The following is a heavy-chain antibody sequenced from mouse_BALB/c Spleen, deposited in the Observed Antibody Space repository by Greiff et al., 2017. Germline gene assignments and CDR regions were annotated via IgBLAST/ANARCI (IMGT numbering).Heavy chain of an antibody. V-gene: IGHV2-2*02. J-gene: IGHJ3*01. CDR1: GFSLTSYG. CDR3: ARKDRGYAWFAY. Sequence: VQLQQSGPGLVQPSQSLSITCTVSGFSLTSYGVHWVRQSPGKGLEWLGVIWSGGSTDYNAAFISRLSISKDNSKSQVFFKMNSLQANDTAIYYCARKDRGYAWFAYWGQGTLVTVSA. D-gene: IGHD1-2*01. CDR2: IWSGGST.